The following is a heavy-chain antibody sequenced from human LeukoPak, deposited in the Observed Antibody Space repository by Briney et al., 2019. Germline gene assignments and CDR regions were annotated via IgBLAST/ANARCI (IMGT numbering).Heavy chain of an antibody. D-gene: IGHD5-18*01. CDR3: ARERTDTSMDY. CDR2: IYTSGST. Sequence: SETLSLTCTVSGGSISSGSYYWTWIRQPAGKGLEWIGRIYTSGSTNHIPSLKSRVTISLDTSKNQFSLKLISVTAADTAVYFCARERTDTSMDYWGQGTLVTVSS. CDR1: GGSISSGSYY. V-gene: IGHV4-61*02. J-gene: IGHJ4*02.